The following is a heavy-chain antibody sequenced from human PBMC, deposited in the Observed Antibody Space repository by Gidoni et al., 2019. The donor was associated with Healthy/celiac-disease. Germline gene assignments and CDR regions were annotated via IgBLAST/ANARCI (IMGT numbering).Heavy chain of an antibody. J-gene: IGHJ6*02. D-gene: IGHD2-2*02. V-gene: IGHV3-30-3*01. Sequence: QVQLVESGGGVVRPGRSLRLSCAASGFTFSSYAMHWVRQSPGKGWGWGAVISYEGSKKYYADSVKCRVTIARDNSKNTLDLQMNSLRAEYTSVYYCARDLVEAIRSYCSSTSCYNYYYGMDVWGQGTTVTVSS. CDR1: GFTFSSYA. CDR2: ISYEGSKK. CDR3: ARDLVEAIRSYCSSTSCYNYYYGMDV.